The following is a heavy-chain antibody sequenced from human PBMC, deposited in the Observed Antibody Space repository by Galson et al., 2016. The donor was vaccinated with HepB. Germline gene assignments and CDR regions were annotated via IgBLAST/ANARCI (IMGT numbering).Heavy chain of an antibody. J-gene: IGHJ4*02. CDR3: SRGPPRVEVSSPNDF. Sequence: SVKVSCKASGYIFTGYYMHWVRQAPGQGLEWMGWINPNSGGTNYAQKLQGRVTMTRDTSISTVYMELNGLRSDDTAVYYCSRGPPRVEVSSPNDFWGQGTLVTVSS. CDR1: GYIFTGYY. CDR2: INPNSGGT. D-gene: IGHD2-15*01. V-gene: IGHV1-2*02.